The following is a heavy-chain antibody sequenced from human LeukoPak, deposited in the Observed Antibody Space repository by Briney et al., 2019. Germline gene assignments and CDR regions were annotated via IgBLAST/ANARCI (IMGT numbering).Heavy chain of an antibody. D-gene: IGHD2-2*01. Sequence: SETLSLTCTVSGGSISSYYWSWIRQPPGKGLEWIGYIYYSGSTNYNPSLKSRVTMSLDTSKNQFSLKLTSVTAADTAVYYCARDRGGYCSSTSCYLSEVDVWGKGTTVTVSS. V-gene: IGHV4-59*12. CDR2: IYYSGST. J-gene: IGHJ6*04. CDR1: GGSISSYY. CDR3: ARDRGGYCSSTSCYLSEVDV.